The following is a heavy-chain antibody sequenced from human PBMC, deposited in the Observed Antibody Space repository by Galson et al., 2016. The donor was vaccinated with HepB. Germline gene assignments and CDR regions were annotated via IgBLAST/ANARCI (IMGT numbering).Heavy chain of an antibody. J-gene: IGHJ4*02. V-gene: IGHV3-23*01. CDR2: ITGSGGWI. Sequence: SLRLSCAASGFTFSSYAMSWVRQAPGKGLEWVSTITGSGGWIKYADSVKGRLITSRDNSKNTLYLQLNSLRAEDTAVDYCAKDGGYGSDATSYYRNSWGQGTLVTVSS. CDR3: AKDGGYGSDATSYYRNS. D-gene: IGHD2-15*01. CDR1: GFTFSSYA.